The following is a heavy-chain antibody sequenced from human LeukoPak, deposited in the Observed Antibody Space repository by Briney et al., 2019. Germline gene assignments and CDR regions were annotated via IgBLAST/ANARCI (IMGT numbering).Heavy chain of an antibody. CDR1: GVSVSNYY. V-gene: IGHV4-4*08. J-gene: IGHJ6*03. Sequence: PSETLSLTCTVSGVSVSNYYWHWIRQSPGKGLEWIGFVYTSGITNHNPSLKSRLTISLDTSKNHFSLKLTSVTAADSAVYYCARHAQQLVRNYYFYSMDVWGTGTTVTVSS. CDR2: VYTSGIT. CDR3: ARHAQQLVRNYYFYSMDV. D-gene: IGHD6-6*01.